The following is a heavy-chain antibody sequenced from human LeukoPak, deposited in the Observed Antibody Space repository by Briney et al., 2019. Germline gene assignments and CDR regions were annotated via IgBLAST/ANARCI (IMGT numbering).Heavy chain of an antibody. CDR3: VKGVWVMGGVTIDYFRN. CDR2: ISRDGESM. D-gene: IGHD3-10*01. V-gene: IGHV3-23*01. CDR1: GGSISSSSYY. J-gene: IGHJ1*01. Sequence: PSETLSLTCTVSGGSISSSSYYWGWIRQPPGKGLEWVSGISRDGESMYYAESVRGRFTVSRDNSKNTVHLQMDSLRAEDTATFYCVKGVWVMGGVTIDYFRNWGQGTLVAVSS.